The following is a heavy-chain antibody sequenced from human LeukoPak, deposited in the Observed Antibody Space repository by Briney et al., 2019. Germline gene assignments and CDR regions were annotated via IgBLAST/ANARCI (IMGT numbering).Heavy chain of an antibody. Sequence: PGGSLRLSCAASGFTFSSYGMHWVRQAPGKGLEWVAVIWYDGSNKYYADSVKGRFTISRDNSKNTLYLQMNSLRAEDTAVYYCARDSGKITIFGVVIFDYWGQGTLVTVSS. V-gene: IGHV3-33*01. CDR1: GFTFSSYG. CDR3: ARDSGKITIFGVVIFDY. D-gene: IGHD3-3*01. J-gene: IGHJ4*02. CDR2: IWYDGSNK.